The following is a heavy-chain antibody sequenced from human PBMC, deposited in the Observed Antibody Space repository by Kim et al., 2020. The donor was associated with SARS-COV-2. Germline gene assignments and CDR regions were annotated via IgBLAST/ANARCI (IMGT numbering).Heavy chain of an antibody. CDR1: GFTFSSYA. CDR2: ISGSGGST. J-gene: IGHJ4*02. CDR3: ARTADYCSGGSCYLY. D-gene: IGHD2-15*01. V-gene: IGHV3-23*01. Sequence: GGSLRLSCAASGFTFSSYAMSWVRQAPGKGLEWVSAISGSGGSTYYADSVKGRFTISRDNSKNTLYLQMNSLRAEDTAVYYCARTADYCSGGSCYLYWGQGTLVTVSS.